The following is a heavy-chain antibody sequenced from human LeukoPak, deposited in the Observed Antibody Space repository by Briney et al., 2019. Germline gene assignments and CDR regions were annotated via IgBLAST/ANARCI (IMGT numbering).Heavy chain of an antibody. J-gene: IGHJ4*02. V-gene: IGHV4-61*01. CDR2: IYYSGST. Sequence: SETLSLTCTVSGGSLSSGSYYWSWTRQPPGKGLEWIGYIYYSGSTNYNPSLKSRVTMSVDTSKNQFSLKLSSVTAADTAVYYCAREGYSSGWYSKYYFDYWGQGTLVTVSS. CDR1: GGSLSSGSYY. D-gene: IGHD6-19*01. CDR3: AREGYSSGWYSKYYFDY.